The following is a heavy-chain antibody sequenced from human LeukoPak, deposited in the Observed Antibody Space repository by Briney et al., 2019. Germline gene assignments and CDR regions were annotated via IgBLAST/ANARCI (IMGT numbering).Heavy chain of an antibody. D-gene: IGHD5-18*01. Sequence: GGSLRLSCAASGFTVSSNYMSWVRQAPGKGLEWVSVIYSGGSTYYADSVKGRFTISRDNSKNTLYLQMNSLRAEDTAVYYCARFEAGGYSSTGGYFDYWGQGTLVTVSS. J-gene: IGHJ4*02. V-gene: IGHV3-53*01. CDR3: ARFEAGGYSSTGGYFDY. CDR1: GFTVSSNY. CDR2: IYSGGST.